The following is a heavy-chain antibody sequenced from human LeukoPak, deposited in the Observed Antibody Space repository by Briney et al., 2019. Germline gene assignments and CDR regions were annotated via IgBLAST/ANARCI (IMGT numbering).Heavy chain of an antibody. CDR2: IIPIFGTA. J-gene: IGHJ6*03. CDR1: GGTFSSYA. Sequence: SVTVSCTASGGTFSSYAISWVRQAPGPGLEWLGGIIPIFGTANYAQKFQGRVTITTDESTSTAYMEMSSLRSEDTAVYYCASGEYYYDSSGYLYYYYMDVWAKGPRSPSP. D-gene: IGHD3-22*01. CDR3: ASGEYYYDSSGYLYYYYMDV. V-gene: IGHV1-69*05.